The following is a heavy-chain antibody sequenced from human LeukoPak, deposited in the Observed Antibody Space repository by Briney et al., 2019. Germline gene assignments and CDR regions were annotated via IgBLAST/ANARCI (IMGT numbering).Heavy chain of an antibody. D-gene: IGHD2-8*01. Sequence: PSETLSLTXTVSGGSISSYYWSWIRQPPGKGLEWIGYIYYSGSTNYNPSLKSRVTISVDTSKNQFSLKLSSVTAADTAVYYCARDTVGYCTNGVCHNWFDPWGQGTLVTVSS. J-gene: IGHJ5*02. CDR2: IYYSGST. V-gene: IGHV4-59*12. CDR3: ARDTVGYCTNGVCHNWFDP. CDR1: GGSISSYY.